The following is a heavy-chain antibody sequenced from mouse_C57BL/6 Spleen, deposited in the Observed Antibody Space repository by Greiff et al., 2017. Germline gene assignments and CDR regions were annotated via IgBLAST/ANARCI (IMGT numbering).Heavy chain of an antibody. Sequence: EVQLVESGGGLVKPGGSLKLSCAASGFTFSDYGMHWVRQAPEQGLEWVAYISSGSSTIYYADTVKGRFTISRDNAKNTLFLQMTSLRAEDTAMYYCALRGYAMDYWGQGTSVTVSS. D-gene: IGHD1-1*01. CDR3: ALRGYAMDY. CDR2: ISSGSSTI. J-gene: IGHJ4*01. CDR1: GFTFSDYG. V-gene: IGHV5-17*01.